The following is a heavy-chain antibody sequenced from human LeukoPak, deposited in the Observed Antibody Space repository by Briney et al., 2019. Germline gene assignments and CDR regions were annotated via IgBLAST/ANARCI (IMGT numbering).Heavy chain of an antibody. CDR3: ARPYCSSTSCYAHRAEYFQH. D-gene: IGHD2-2*01. J-gene: IGHJ1*01. V-gene: IGHV3-30-3*01. CDR2: ISYDGSNK. CDR1: GFTFSSYA. Sequence: GGSLRLSCAASGFTFSSYAMHWVRQAPGRGLEWVAVISYDGSNKYYADSVKGRFTISRDNSKNTLYLQMNSLRAEDTAVYYCARPYCSSTSCYAHRAEYFQHWGQGTLVTVSS.